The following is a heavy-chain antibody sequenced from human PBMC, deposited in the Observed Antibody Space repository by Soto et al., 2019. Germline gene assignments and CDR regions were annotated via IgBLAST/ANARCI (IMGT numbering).Heavy chain of an antibody. D-gene: IGHD3-9*01. CDR2: INAGNGNT. Sequence: ASVKVSCKASGYTFTSYAMHWVRQAPGQRLEWMGWINAGNGNTKYSQKFQGRVTITRDTSASTAYMELSSLTSEDTALYYCARDPPDTKLVFYGMDVWGQGTMVTVSS. CDR1: GYTFTSYA. V-gene: IGHV1-3*01. CDR3: ARDPPDTKLVFYGMDV. J-gene: IGHJ6*01.